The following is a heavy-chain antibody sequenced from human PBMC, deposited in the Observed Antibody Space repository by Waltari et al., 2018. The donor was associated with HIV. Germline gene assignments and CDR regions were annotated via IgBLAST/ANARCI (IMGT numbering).Heavy chain of an antibody. CDR3: TKDQTGAADS. J-gene: IGHJ5*02. V-gene: IGHV3-23*01. D-gene: IGHD1-1*01. CDR1: GFTFSNYA. CDR2: ISGGGGTT. Sequence: EVQLLQSGGDLVQPGGSLSLSCAASGFTFSNYAMNWVRQAPGKGLEWVSSISGGGGTTYYAGSVKGRFTVSRDNSKNTLYLQMNSLRVEDTAMYYCTKDQTGAADSWGQGTQVTVPS.